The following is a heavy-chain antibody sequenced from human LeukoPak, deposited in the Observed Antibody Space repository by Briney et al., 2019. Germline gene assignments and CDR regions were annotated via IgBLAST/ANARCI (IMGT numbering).Heavy chain of an antibody. CDR1: GYSFTKYW. J-gene: IGHJ5*02. D-gene: IGHD6-13*01. V-gene: IGHV5-51*01. CDR3: ARHMPPSSSWSGSWFDP. Sequence: GESLKISCKGSGYSFTKYWIGWVRQMPGKGLEWMGIIYPGDSDTRYSPSFQGQVTISADKSISTAYLQWSSLKASDTAMYYCARHMPPSSSWSGSWFDPWGGGTLVTVSS. CDR2: IYPGDSDT.